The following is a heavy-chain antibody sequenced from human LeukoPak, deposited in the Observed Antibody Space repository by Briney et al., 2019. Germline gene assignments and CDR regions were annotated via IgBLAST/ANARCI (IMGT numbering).Heavy chain of an antibody. Sequence: SETVSLTCAGYGGTFSGYYWSGIRQPPGKGLEGIGVMNHSGCTNYNPSLKSRGTISGDTSKSQVPLKLNSVTAADPAVCCCARVGIVKAGTTRLTSRGPGNLVTVSS. CDR1: GGTFSGYY. CDR3: ARVGIVKAGTTRLTS. CDR2: MNHSGCT. J-gene: IGHJ4*02. D-gene: IGHD3-22*01. V-gene: IGHV4-34*01.